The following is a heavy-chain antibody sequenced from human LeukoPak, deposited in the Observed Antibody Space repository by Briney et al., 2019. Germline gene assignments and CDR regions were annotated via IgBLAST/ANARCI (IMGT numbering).Heavy chain of an antibody. CDR1: GFTFSSYW. Sequence: GGSLRLSCAASGFTFSSYWMSWVRQAPGKGLEWVANIKQDGSEKYYADSVKGRFTISRDNAKNSLYLQMNSLRAEDTAVYYCAGDLTADYDILTGYGRGYYYYGMDVWGQGTTVTVSS. D-gene: IGHD3-9*01. V-gene: IGHV3-7*01. CDR2: IKQDGSEK. CDR3: AGDLTADYDILTGYGRGYYYYGMDV. J-gene: IGHJ6*02.